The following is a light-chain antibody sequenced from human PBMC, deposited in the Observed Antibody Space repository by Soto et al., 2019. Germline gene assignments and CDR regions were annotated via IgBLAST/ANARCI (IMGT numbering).Light chain of an antibody. CDR3: QQYSSYWA. CDR2: KAS. CDR1: QRISSW. J-gene: IGKJ1*01. V-gene: IGKV1-5*03. Sequence: DIPMTQSPSTLSASVGDRVTITCRASQRISSWLAWYQQKPGKAPKLLIHKASSLESGVPSRFSGSGSGTEFTLTISSLQPDDFATYYCQQYSSYWAFGQGTKVEIK.